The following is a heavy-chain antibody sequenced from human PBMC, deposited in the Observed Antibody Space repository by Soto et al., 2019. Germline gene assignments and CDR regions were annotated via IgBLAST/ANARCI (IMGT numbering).Heavy chain of an antibody. Sequence: EVQLVESGGNLVQPGGSLRISCAASGFTFSSYAMNWVRQVPGQGLEWVSYISSSGRDKYYAVSVRGRFTVSRDNTYNSLELQLHSLIVDDTAVYYCARDCRGLRHWGQGTQVTASS. J-gene: IGHJ4*02. CDR1: GFTFSSYA. CDR2: ISSSGRDK. V-gene: IGHV3-48*03. CDR3: ARDCRGLRH.